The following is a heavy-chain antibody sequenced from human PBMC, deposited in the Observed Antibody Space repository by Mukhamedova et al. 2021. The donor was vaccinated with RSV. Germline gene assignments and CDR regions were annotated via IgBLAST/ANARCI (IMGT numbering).Heavy chain of an antibody. D-gene: IGHD2-2*02. J-gene: IGHJ5*02. V-gene: IGHV5-51*01. CDR3: VGQTYCSSTSCYIGGNWFDP. CDR2: IYPGDSDT. Sequence: GKGLEWMGTIYPGDSDTRYSPSFQGRVTISADKSISTAYLQWSSLQASDTGMYYCVGQTYCSSTSCYIGGNWFDPWGQGTLVTVS.